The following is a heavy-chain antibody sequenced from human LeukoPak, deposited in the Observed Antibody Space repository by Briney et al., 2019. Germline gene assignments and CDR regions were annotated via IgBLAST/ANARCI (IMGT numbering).Heavy chain of an antibody. Sequence: SETLSLTCAIYGGSFSGYYWSWIRQPPGKGLEWIGSIYHSGSTYYNPSLKSRVTISVDTSKNQFSLKLSSVTAADTAVYYCARDHSGYQRSWGQGTLVTVSS. CDR1: GGSFSGYY. J-gene: IGHJ4*02. D-gene: IGHD5-12*01. V-gene: IGHV4-34*01. CDR3: ARDHSGYQRS. CDR2: IYHSGST.